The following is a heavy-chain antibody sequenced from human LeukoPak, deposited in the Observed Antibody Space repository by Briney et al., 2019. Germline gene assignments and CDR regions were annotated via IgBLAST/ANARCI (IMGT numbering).Heavy chain of an antibody. D-gene: IGHD3-22*01. Sequence: PGGSLRLSCAASGFTFSSYAMGWVRQAPGKGLEWVSAISGSGGSTYYADSVKGRFTISRDNSKNTLYLQMNSLRAEDTAVYYCALLSSGYYSHFDYWGQGTLVTVSS. V-gene: IGHV3-23*01. CDR2: ISGSGGST. CDR3: ALLSSGYYSHFDY. J-gene: IGHJ4*02. CDR1: GFTFSSYA.